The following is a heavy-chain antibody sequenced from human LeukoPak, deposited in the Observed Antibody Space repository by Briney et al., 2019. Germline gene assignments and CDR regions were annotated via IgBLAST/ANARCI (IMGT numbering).Heavy chain of an antibody. Sequence: SETLSLTCAVYGGSFSGYYWSWTRQPPGKGLEWIGEINHSGGTNYNPSLKSRVTISVDTSKNQFSLKLSSVTAADTAVYYCARGGGYCSSTSCYFGFGWFDPWGQGTLVTVSS. J-gene: IGHJ5*02. CDR2: INHSGGT. D-gene: IGHD2-2*01. CDR1: GGSFSGYY. CDR3: ARGGGYCSSTSCYFGFGWFDP. V-gene: IGHV4-34*01.